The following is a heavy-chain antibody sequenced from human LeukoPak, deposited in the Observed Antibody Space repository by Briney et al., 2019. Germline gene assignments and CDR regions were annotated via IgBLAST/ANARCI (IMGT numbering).Heavy chain of an antibody. D-gene: IGHD6-19*01. V-gene: IGHV1-69*04. Sequence: SVTVSCKASGGTFNSYAISWVRQAPGQGLEWMGRIIPILGIANYAQKFQGRVTITADKSTSTAYMELSSLRSEDTAVYYCARDPSEWLVRNYYYGMDVWGQGTTVTVSS. CDR2: IIPILGIA. J-gene: IGHJ6*02. CDR3: ARDPSEWLVRNYYYGMDV. CDR1: GGTFNSYA.